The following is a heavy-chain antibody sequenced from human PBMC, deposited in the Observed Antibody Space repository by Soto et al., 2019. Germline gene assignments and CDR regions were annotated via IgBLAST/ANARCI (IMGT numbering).Heavy chain of an antibody. V-gene: IGHV3-23*01. CDR3: AKDVCGSGTFCHFDY. J-gene: IGHJ4*02. Sequence: EVQLLESGGGLVQPGGSLRLSCASEFTFTSYAMSWVRQAQGKGLEWVSAVGSDGGSTYYADSVRGRFTVSRDNSQNTLYLQMNNLRAEDTAVYYCAKDVCGSGTFCHFDYWGQGTLVTVSS. CDR1: EFTFTSYA. CDR2: VGSDGGST. D-gene: IGHD3-10*01.